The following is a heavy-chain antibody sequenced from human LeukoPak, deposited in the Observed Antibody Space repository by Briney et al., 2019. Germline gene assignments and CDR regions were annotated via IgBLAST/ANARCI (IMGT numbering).Heavy chain of an antibody. V-gene: IGHV3-66*02. CDR3: ARAEQLLLDY. Sequence: GGSLRLSCAASGFTVSSNYMSWVRQAPGKGLEWVSVIYSGGSTYYADSVKGRFTISRDNSKNTLYVQMNSLRVEDTAVYYCARAEQLLLDYWGQGTLVTVSS. CDR1: GFTVSSNY. D-gene: IGHD6-6*01. J-gene: IGHJ4*02. CDR2: IYSGGST.